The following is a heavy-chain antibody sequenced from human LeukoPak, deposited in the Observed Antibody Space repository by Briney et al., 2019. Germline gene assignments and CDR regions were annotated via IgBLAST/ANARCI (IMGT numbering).Heavy chain of an antibody. CDR2: ISSDGSDK. D-gene: IGHD2-21*01. CDR3: AKGDSGDFYLDC. J-gene: IGHJ4*02. V-gene: IGHV3-30*18. Sequence: PGGSLRLSCAASGFTFSDYDIHWVRQAPGKGLEWVAVISSDGSDKSYADSVKGRFTISRDNSKNTLCLQLHSLSAGDTAVYYCAKGDSGDFYLDCWGQGTLVTVSS. CDR1: GFTFSDYD.